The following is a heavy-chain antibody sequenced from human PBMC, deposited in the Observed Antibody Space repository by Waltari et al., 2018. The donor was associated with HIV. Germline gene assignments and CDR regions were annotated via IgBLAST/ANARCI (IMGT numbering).Heavy chain of an antibody. V-gene: IGHV5-51*07. CDR1: GYTFTPHW. Sequence: EVKLVQSGPGVKKPGESRRFYCKAPGYTFTPHWIARRHQIPGKAPTWLVIIHPTDSHTRYSPSFQGHVSISADKSINTAYLQWSSLKASDSAMYYCARQTIPYYSSGGSLNDAFDIWGHGTVVTVSS. CDR3: ARQTIPYYSSGGSLNDAFDI. J-gene: IGHJ3*02. D-gene: IGHD2-15*01. CDR2: IHPTDSHT.